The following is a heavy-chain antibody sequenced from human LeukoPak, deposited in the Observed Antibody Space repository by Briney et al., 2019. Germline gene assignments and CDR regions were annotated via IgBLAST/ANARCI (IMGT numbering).Heavy chain of an antibody. CDR2: ISGSGGST. CDR3: ETPPYYDSSGYYLFDY. V-gene: IGHV3-23*01. D-gene: IGHD3-22*01. Sequence: GGSLRLSCAASGFTFSSYAMSWVRQAPGQGLESVSAISGSGGSTYYADSGKGRFTISRDNSKNTLYLQMNSLRAEDTAVYYCETPPYYDSSGYYLFDYWGQGTLVTVSS. J-gene: IGHJ4*02. CDR1: GFTFSSYA.